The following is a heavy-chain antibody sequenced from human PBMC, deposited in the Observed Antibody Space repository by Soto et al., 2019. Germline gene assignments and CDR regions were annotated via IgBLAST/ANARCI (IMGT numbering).Heavy chain of an antibody. CDR2: ISSTSSYI. Sequence: KAGGSLRLSCAASGFTFSTYTMNWVRQAPGKGLEWVSSISSTSSYIYYADSVKGRFTISRDNAKNSLYLQMNSLRAEDTAVYYCAREGSYWNDVGPDWGQGTLVTVPS. CDR3: AREGSYWNDVGPD. D-gene: IGHD1-1*01. J-gene: IGHJ4*02. CDR1: GFTFSTYT. V-gene: IGHV3-21*01.